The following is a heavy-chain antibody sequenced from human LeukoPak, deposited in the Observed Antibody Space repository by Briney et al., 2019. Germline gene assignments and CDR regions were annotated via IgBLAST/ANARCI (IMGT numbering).Heavy chain of an antibody. CDR1: GFTFSDYY. J-gene: IGHJ4*02. Sequence: GGPLRLSCAASGFTFSDYYMSWIRQAPGKGLEGVSYISSSGSTIYYADSVKGRFTISRDNAKNSLYLQMNSLRAEDTAVYYCARDEMLESQGYWGQGTLVTVSS. CDR2: ISSSGSTI. V-gene: IGHV3-11*01. D-gene: IGHD5-24*01. CDR3: ARDEMLESQGY.